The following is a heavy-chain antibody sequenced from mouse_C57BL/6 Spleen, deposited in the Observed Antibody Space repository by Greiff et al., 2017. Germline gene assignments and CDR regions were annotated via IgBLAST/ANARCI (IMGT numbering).Heavy chain of an antibody. CDR3: ARDPEDDYYFDY. CDR1: GYSITSGYY. J-gene: IGHJ2*01. D-gene: IGHD2-4*01. CDR2: ISYDGSN. V-gene: IGHV3-6*01. Sequence: EVKLQESGPGLVKPSQSLSLTCSVTGYSITSGYYWNWIRQFPGNKLEWMGYISYDGSNNYNPSLKNRISITRDTSKNQFFLKLNSVTTEDTATYYCARDPEDDYYFDYWGQGTTLTVSS.